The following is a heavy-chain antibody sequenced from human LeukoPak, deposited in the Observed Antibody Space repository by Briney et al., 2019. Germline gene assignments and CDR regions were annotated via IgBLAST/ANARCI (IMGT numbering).Heavy chain of an antibody. Sequence: ASVKISCKASGYTFSTFSIHWARQAPGQGLRWIGMINPSGGSTTYAQKFQGRVTMTRDTSTSTVYMGLSSLKSEDTAVYYCARVSGRDEAFDSWGQGTLVTVSS. CDR3: ARVSGRDEAFDS. V-gene: IGHV1-46*01. CDR2: INPSGGST. J-gene: IGHJ4*02. CDR1: GYTFSTFS.